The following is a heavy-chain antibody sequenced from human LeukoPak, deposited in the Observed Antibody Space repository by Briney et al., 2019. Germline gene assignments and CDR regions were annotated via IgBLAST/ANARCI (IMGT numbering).Heavy chain of an antibody. Sequence: SVKVSCKASGGAFSSYAISWVRQAPGQGLEWMGGIIPIFGTANYAQKFQGRVTITADESTSTAYMELSSLRSEDTAVYYCARSDSVTYYYYGMDVWGQGTTVTVSS. CDR2: IIPIFGTA. D-gene: IGHD5-18*01. CDR3: ARSDSVTYYYYGMDV. CDR1: GGAFSSYA. V-gene: IGHV1-69*13. J-gene: IGHJ6*02.